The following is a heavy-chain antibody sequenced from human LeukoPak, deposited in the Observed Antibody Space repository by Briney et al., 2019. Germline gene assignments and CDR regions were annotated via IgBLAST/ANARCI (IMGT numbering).Heavy chain of an antibody. CDR2: INSDGSRT. CDR1: GFTFSNYW. Sequence: GGSLRLSCAASGFTFSNYWMHWVRQAPGKGLMWVSRINSDGSRTTYADSVRGRFTISRDNAKSTLYLQMNSPRAEDTAVYYCARVRDDYTYFDCWGQGTLVTVSS. D-gene: IGHD4-11*01. J-gene: IGHJ4*02. CDR3: ARVRDDYTYFDC. V-gene: IGHV3-74*01.